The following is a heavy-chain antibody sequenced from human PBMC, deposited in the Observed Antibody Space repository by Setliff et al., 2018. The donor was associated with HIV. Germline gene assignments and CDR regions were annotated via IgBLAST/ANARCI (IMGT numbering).Heavy chain of an antibody. CDR2: ISPNSDVT. V-gene: IGHV1-2*06. J-gene: IGHJ5*02. Sequence: ASVKVSCKASGFTFSDYYIHWVRQAPGQGLEWMGRISPNSDVTNYAQKFQGRVTMTRDTSIRTAYMELIRPRFDDTAVYYCARAHFLVAMTRNWFDPWGQGTLVTVSS. CDR3: ARAHFLVAMTRNWFDP. CDR1: GFTFSDYY. D-gene: IGHD5-12*01.